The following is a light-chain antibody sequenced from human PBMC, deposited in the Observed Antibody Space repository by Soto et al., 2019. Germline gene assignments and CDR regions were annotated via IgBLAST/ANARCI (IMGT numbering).Light chain of an antibody. V-gene: IGKV3-20*01. CDR1: QSVSSSY. Sequence: EIVLTQCPGTLSLSPGERATLSCRASQSVSSSYLAWYQQKPGQAPRLLIYGASSRATGIPDRFSGSGSGTDFTLTISRLEPEDFAVYYCQQYGVSLRTFGQGTKVDIK. CDR2: GAS. CDR3: QQYGVSLRT. J-gene: IGKJ1*01.